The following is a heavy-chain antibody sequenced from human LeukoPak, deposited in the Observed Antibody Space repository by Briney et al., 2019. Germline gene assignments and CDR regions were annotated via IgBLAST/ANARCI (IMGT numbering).Heavy chain of an antibody. CDR1: GFTFTYYG. J-gene: IGHJ4*02. D-gene: IGHD2-2*01. Sequence: GGSLRLSCGASGFTFTYYGMHWVRQAPGKGLEWVTFVRSDGSDKYYADSVKGRFTFSRDNSKNTLYLQMNSLRAEDTAVYYCAKSEDIVVVPEYYFDYWGQGTLVTVSS. CDR3: AKSEDIVVVPEYYFDY. CDR2: VRSDGSDK. V-gene: IGHV3-30*02.